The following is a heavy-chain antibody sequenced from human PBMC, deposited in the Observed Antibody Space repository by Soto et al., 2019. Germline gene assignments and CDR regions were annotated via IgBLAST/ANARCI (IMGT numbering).Heavy chain of an antibody. Sequence: QVQLQQWGAGLLKPSETLSLTCAVYGGSFSGYYWSWIRQPPGKGLEWIGEINHSGSTNYNPSLKSRVTISVDTSKNQFSLKLSSVTAADTAVYYCARGFYGSGSYPLDWGQGTLVTVSS. J-gene: IGHJ4*02. D-gene: IGHD3-10*01. CDR2: INHSGST. V-gene: IGHV4-34*01. CDR3: ARGFYGSGSYPLD. CDR1: GGSFSGYY.